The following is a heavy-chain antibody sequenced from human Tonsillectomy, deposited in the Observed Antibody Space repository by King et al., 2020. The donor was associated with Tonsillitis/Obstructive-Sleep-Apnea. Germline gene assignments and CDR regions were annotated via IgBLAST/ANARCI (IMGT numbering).Heavy chain of an antibody. Sequence: VQLQQWGAGLLKPSETLSLTCAVYGGSFSGYYWSWIRQPPGKGLEWIGEINHSGSTNYNPSLKSRVTISVDTSKNQLSLKLSSVTAADTAVYYCARVLRFLEWFPYMDVWGKGTTVTVSS. CDR2: INHSGST. V-gene: IGHV4-34*01. CDR1: GGSFSGYY. J-gene: IGHJ6*03. CDR3: ARVLRFLEWFPYMDV. D-gene: IGHD3-3*01.